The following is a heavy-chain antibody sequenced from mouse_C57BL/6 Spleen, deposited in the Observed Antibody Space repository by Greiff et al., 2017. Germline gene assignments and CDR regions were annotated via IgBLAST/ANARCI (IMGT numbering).Heavy chain of an antibody. CDR1: GYTFTDYN. CDR3: ARKGIYYYGSSTGDFDY. D-gene: IGHD1-1*01. J-gene: IGHJ2*01. CDR2: INPNNGGT. Sequence: EVQLQQSGPELVKPGASVKIPCKASGYTFTDYNMDWVKQSHGKSLEWIGDINPNNGGTIYNQKFKGKATLTVDKSSSTAYMELRSLTSEDTAVYYCARKGIYYYGSSTGDFDYWGQGTTLTVSS. V-gene: IGHV1-18*01.